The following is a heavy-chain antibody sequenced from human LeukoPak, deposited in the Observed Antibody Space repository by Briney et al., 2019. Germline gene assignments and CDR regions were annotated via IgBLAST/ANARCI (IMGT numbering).Heavy chain of an antibody. CDR3: ARVGAGRRYYYDSSGYLYYFDY. CDR1: GYTFTGYY. V-gene: IGHV1-2*02. CDR2: INPNSGGT. J-gene: IGHJ4*02. D-gene: IGHD3-22*01. Sequence: GASVKVSCKASGYTFTGYYMHWVRQAPGQGLEWMGWINPNSGGTNYAQKFQGRVTMTRDTSISTAYMELSRLRSDDTAVYYCARVGAGRRYYYDSSGYLYYFDYWGQGTLVTVSS.